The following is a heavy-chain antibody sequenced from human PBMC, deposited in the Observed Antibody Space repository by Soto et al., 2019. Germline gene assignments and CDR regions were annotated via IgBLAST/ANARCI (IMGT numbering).Heavy chain of an antibody. CDR1: GYSISNGYY. Sequence: KPSETLSLTCAVSGYSISNGYYWGWIRQPPGKGLEWIGSIFRSGNTYYNPSLKSRVTISVDTSKNQFSLKLNSVTAADTAVYSCARAFYYEVAGWFDPWGPGTLVTVSS. D-gene: IGHD3-22*01. CDR2: IFRSGNT. V-gene: IGHV4-38-2*01. J-gene: IGHJ5*02. CDR3: ARAFYYEVAGWFDP.